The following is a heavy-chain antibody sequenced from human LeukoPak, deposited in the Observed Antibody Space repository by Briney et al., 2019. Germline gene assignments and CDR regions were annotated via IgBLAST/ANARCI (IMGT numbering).Heavy chain of an antibody. CDR1: GFTFSSYP. J-gene: IGHJ4*02. V-gene: IGHV3-23*01. D-gene: IGHD2-2*01. CDR2: ISNGGGSA. CDR3: AARPRMPPRFDN. Sequence: GGSLRLSCAGSGFTFSSYPMSWVRQAPGKGLQWVSAISNGGGSAYYADSVKGRFTISRDNSKSTLYLQMNSLRAEDTAIYYCAARPRMPPRFDNWGQGTLVAVSS.